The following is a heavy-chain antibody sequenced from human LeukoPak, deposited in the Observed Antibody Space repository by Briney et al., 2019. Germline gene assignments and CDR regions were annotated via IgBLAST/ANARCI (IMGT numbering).Heavy chain of an antibody. Sequence: SETLSLTCTVSGGPISSYYWSWIRQPAGKALEWIGRIYTSGSTNYNPPLNSRVTMSVDTSKNQFSLKLSSVTAADTAVYYCARVVVVPAAIWSYYMDVWGKGTTVTVS. CDR3: ARVVVVPAAIWSYYMDV. CDR2: IYTSGST. J-gene: IGHJ6*03. D-gene: IGHD2-2*01. CDR1: GGPISSYY. V-gene: IGHV4-4*07.